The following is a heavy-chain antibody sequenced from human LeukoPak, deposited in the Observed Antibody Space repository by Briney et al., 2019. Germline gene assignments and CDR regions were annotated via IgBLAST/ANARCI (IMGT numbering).Heavy chain of an antibody. J-gene: IGHJ4*02. Sequence: ASVKVSCKASGYTFTGYYMHWVRQAPGQGLEWMGWINPNSGGTNYAQKLQGRVTMTRDTSISTAYMELSRPRSDDTAVYYCARELLVTTQPFDYWGQGTLVTVSS. CDR3: ARELLVTTQPFDY. V-gene: IGHV1-2*02. CDR1: GYTFTGYY. D-gene: IGHD4-11*01. CDR2: INPNSGGT.